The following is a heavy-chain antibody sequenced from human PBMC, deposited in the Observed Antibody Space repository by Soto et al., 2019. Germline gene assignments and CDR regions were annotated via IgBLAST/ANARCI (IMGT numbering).Heavy chain of an antibody. J-gene: IGHJ4*02. D-gene: IGHD3-3*01. V-gene: IGHV4-34*01. CDR1: VGSFSGYY. CDR3: ARGPWDFWSLGWTFDY. CDR2: INHSGST. Sequence: SETLSLTCAVYVGSFSGYYWSWVRQPPGKGLEWIGEINHSGSTNYNPSLKSRVTISVDTSKNQFSLKLSSVTAADTAVYYCARGPWDFWSLGWTFDYWGQGTLVTVSS.